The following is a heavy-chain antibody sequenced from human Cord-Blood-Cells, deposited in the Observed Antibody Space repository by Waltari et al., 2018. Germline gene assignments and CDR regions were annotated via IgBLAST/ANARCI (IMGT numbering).Heavy chain of an antibody. Sequence: QLQLQESGPGLVKPSDTLSLTCTVSGGSISSSSYYWGWFRQAPGQGLEWIGSIDYRGGSCYSASLRGRVSISGDPSRYEFSRKLSSVTAADTAVYYWARYKDAFDIWGQGTMVTVSS. CDR2: IDYRGGS. J-gene: IGHJ3*02. CDR1: GGSISSSSYY. V-gene: IGHV4-39*01. D-gene: IGHD1-20*01. CDR3: ARYKDAFDI.